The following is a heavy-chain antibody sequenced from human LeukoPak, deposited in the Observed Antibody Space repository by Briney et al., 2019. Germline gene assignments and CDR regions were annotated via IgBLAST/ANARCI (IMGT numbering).Heavy chain of an antibody. CDR3: AHREQEGISGKGYFDF. Sequence: SGPTLVNPTQTLTLTCTFSGFSLTTSGVGVGWIRQPPGKALEWLALNYWNDDERYSPSLKSRLTITRDTSKNQVVLTMTNMDPVDTATYYCAHREQEGISGKGYFDFWGQGTLVTVSS. V-gene: IGHV2-5*01. CDR1: GFSLTTSGVG. CDR2: NYWNDDE. D-gene: IGHD6-25*01. J-gene: IGHJ4*02.